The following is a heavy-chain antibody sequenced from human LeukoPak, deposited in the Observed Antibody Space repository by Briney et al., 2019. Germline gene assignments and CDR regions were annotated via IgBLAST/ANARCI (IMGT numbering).Heavy chain of an antibody. D-gene: IGHD6-19*01. CDR2: ISYDGSNK. J-gene: IGHJ4*02. Sequence: GGSLRLSCAASGFTFSSYAMHWVRQAPGKGLEWVAVISYDGSNKYYADSVKGRFTISRDNSKNTLYLQMNSLRAEDTAVYYCARDTVEQWLGYYFDYWGQGTLVTVSS. CDR1: GFTFSSYA. CDR3: ARDTVEQWLGYYFDY. V-gene: IGHV3-30-3*01.